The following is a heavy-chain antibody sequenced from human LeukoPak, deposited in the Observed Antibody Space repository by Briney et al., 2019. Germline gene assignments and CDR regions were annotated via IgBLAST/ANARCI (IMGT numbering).Heavy chain of an antibody. Sequence: SETLSLTCTVSGDSISSGSYYWSWIRQPAGKGLEWIGRIYTSGSTNYNPSLKSRVTISVDTSKNQFSLKLSSVTAADTAVYYCAREAPYSSSHLYYYYYYMDVWGKGTTVTVSS. D-gene: IGHD6-13*01. CDR2: IYTSGST. CDR3: AREAPYSSSHLYYYYYYMDV. V-gene: IGHV4-61*02. CDR1: GDSISSGSYY. J-gene: IGHJ6*03.